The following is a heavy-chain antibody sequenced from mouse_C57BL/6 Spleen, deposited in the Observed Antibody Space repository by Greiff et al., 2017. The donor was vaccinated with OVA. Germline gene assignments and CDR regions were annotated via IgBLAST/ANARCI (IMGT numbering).Heavy chain of an antibody. CDR2: IYPGNSDT. Sequence: EVKLVESGTVLARPGASVKMSCKTSGYTFTSYWMHWVKQRPGQGLEWIGAIYPGNSDTSYNQKFKGKAKLTAVTSASTAYMELSSLTNEDSAVYYCTRSSSNEPFYFDYWGQGTTLTVSS. CDR1: GYTFTSYW. D-gene: IGHD2-5*01. V-gene: IGHV1-5*01. J-gene: IGHJ2*01. CDR3: TRSSSNEPFYFDY.